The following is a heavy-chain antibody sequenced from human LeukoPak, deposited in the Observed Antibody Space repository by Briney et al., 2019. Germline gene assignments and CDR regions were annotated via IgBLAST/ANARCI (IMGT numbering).Heavy chain of an antibody. CDR1: GGSFSGYY. J-gene: IGHJ3*02. CDR2: INHSGST. D-gene: IGHD2-15*01. V-gene: IGHV4-34*01. CDR3: ASDRIEVDAFDI. Sequence: SETLSLACAVYGGSFSGYYWSWIRQPPGKGLEWIGEINHSGSTNYNPSLKSRVTISVDTSKNQFSLKLSSVTAADTAVYYCASDRIEVDAFDIWGQGTMVTVSS.